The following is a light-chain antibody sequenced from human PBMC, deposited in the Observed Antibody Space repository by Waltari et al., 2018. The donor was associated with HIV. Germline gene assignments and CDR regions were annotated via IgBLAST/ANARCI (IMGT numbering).Light chain of an antibody. Sequence: QSVLTQPPLVSAAPGQKVPISCSASGSTTGTNYVLWYQQLPGTAPKLLIYDNDKRPSGIPDRFSGSKSGASATLGITGLQTEDEADYYCGTWDSTLSVWV. CDR2: DND. CDR3: GTWDSTLSVWV. V-gene: IGLV1-51*01. J-gene: IGLJ3*02. CDR1: GSTTGTNY.